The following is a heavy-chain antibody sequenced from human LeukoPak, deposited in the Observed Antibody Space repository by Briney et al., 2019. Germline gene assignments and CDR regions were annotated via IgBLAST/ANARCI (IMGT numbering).Heavy chain of an antibody. CDR2: ISSSSSYI. CDR1: GFTFSSYS. V-gene: IGHV3-21*01. CDR3: ARVHIAAALDY. D-gene: IGHD6-13*01. Sequence: GGSLRLSCAASGFTFSSYSMNWVRQAPGKGLEWVSSISSSSSYIYYADSVKGRFTISRDNAKNSLYLQMNSLRAGDTAVYYCARVHIAAALDYWGQGTLVTVSS. J-gene: IGHJ4*02.